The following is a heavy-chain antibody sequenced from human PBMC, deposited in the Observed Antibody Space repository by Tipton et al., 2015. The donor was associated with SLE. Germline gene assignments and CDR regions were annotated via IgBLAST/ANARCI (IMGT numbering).Heavy chain of an antibody. D-gene: IGHD3-22*01. CDR2: INHSGST. J-gene: IGHJ4*02. Sequence: LRLSCAASGFTFSSYEMNWVRQAPGKGLEWIGEINHSGSTNYNPSLKSRVTISVDTSKNQFSLKLSSVTAADTAVYYCARGSYDSSGYYLPLDYWGQGTLVTVSS. CDR3: ARGSYDSSGYYLPLDY. V-gene: IGHV4-34*01. CDR1: GFTFSSYE.